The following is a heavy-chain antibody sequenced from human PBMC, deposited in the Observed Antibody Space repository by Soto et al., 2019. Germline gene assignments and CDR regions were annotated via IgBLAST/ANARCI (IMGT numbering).Heavy chain of an antibody. CDR1: GYTFTDYF. Sequence: ASVKVSCKASGYTFTDYFMHWVRQAPGQGLEWMGWINGNSGGTSYAQKFQGRVAMTRDTSISTAYMELSSLTFDDTAVYYCARDPADSMIGIDHWGQGTLVTVSS. D-gene: IGHD3-16*01. J-gene: IGHJ4*02. CDR3: ARDPADSMIGIDH. CDR2: INGNSGGT. V-gene: IGHV1-2*02.